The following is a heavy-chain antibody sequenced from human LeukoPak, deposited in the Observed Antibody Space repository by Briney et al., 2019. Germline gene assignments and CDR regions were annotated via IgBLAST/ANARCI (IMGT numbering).Heavy chain of an antibody. CDR1: GFAFTIYA. V-gene: IGHV3-23*01. Sequence: GGSLRLYCAASGFAFTIYAMSWVRQAPGKGLEWVSTLSDSGTNTYYADSVKGRFAISRDNSKNTLYLQMNSLRAEDAAVYYCAKSGSYFINNFDYWGQGTLVTVSS. CDR3: AKSGSYFINNFDY. D-gene: IGHD1-26*01. CDR2: LSDSGTNT. J-gene: IGHJ4*02.